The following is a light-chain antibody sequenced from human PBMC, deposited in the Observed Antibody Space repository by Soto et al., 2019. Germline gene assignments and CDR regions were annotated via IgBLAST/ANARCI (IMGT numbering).Light chain of an antibody. J-gene: IGLJ2*01. CDR2: ANS. V-gene: IGLV1-40*01. Sequence: QSVLTQPPSVSGAPGQRVTISCTGSSSNIGAGYDVHWYQQLPGTAPQLLIYANSNRPSGVPDRFSGSKSGTSASLAITGLQAEDEADYYCQSYDSSLSASVFGGGTKLTVL. CDR3: QSYDSSLSASV. CDR1: SSNIGAGYD.